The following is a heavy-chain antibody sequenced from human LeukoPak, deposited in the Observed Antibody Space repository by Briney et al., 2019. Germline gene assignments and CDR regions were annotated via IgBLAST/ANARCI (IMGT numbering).Heavy chain of an antibody. CDR1: GFTFSSYA. Sequence: GGSLRLSCAASGFTFSSYAMSWVRQAPGKGLEWVSAISGSGGSTYYADSVKGRFTISRDNSKNTLYLQMNSLRAEDTAVYYXAXHDXGDYVSWFDPWGQGTLVTVSS. D-gene: IGHD4-17*01. CDR3: AXHDXGDYVSWFDP. V-gene: IGHV3-23*01. CDR2: ISGSGGST. J-gene: IGHJ5*02.